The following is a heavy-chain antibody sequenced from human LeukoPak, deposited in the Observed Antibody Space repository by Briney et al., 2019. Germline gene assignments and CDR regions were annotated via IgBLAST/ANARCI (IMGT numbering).Heavy chain of an antibody. D-gene: IGHD3-3*01. V-gene: IGHV3-48*01. J-gene: IGHJ4*02. Sequence: PGGSLRLSXVASGFTFSSYSMNWVRQSPGKGLEWVSYISSSSNTIYYADSVKGRFTISRDNANNSLYLQMNSLRAEDTAVYYCARDGFDSWSGYPTTVDYWGQGTLVTVSS. CDR3: ARDGFDSWSGYPTTVDY. CDR1: GFTFSSYS. CDR2: ISSSSNTI.